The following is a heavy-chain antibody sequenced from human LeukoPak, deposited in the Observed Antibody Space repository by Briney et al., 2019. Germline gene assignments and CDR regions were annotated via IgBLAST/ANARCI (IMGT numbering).Heavy chain of an antibody. CDR1: GFTFSSYA. D-gene: IGHD3-10*01. CDR2: ISGSGGST. Sequence: GGSLRLSCAASGFTFSSYAMSWVRQAPGKGLEWVSAISGSGGSTNYADSVKGRFTISRDNSKNTLYLQMNSLRAEDTAVYYCAKRALMGSGSYYYFDYWGQGTLVTVSS. V-gene: IGHV3-23*01. J-gene: IGHJ4*02. CDR3: AKRALMGSGSYYYFDY.